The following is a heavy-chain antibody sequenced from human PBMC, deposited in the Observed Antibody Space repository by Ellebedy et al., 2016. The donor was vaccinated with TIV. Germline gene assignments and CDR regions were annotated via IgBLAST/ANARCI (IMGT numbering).Heavy chain of an antibody. CDR2: ISYDGSNK. CDR3: AKVFFGRIFWSSYDD. D-gene: IGHD3-3*01. V-gene: IGHV3-30*18. CDR1: GFTFSSYG. J-gene: IGHJ4*02. Sequence: GESLKISXAASGFTFSSYGMHWVRQAPGKGLEWVAVISYDGSNKYYADSVKGRFTISRDNSKNTLYLQMNSLRAEDTAVYYCAKVFFGRIFWSSYDDWGQGTLVTVSS.